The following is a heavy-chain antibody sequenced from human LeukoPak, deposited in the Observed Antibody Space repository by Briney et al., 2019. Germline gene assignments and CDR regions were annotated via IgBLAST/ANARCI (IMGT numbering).Heavy chain of an antibody. CDR1: GFTVSSNY. Sequence: GGSLRLSCAASGFTVSSNYMSWVRQAPGKGLEWVSVIYSGGSTYYADSVKGRFTISRDNSKNTLYLQMNSLRAEDTAVYYCARDNYYYGSGSYYFDYWGQGTLVTVSS. CDR2: IYSGGST. J-gene: IGHJ4*02. V-gene: IGHV3-53*01. CDR3: ARDNYYYGSGSYYFDY. D-gene: IGHD3-10*01.